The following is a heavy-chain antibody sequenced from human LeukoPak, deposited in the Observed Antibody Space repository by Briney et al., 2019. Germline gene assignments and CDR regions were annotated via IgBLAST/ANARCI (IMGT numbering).Heavy chain of an antibody. Sequence: SETLSLTCTVSGDSISTHYWSWIRQPPGKGLEWIGYMHYSGLTNYNPSLKSRVTISADTSKNQFSLRLSSVTAADTAVYYCARDHMAAAGTNMDVWGKGATVTVSS. V-gene: IGHV4-59*11. J-gene: IGHJ6*03. CDR1: GDSISTHY. D-gene: IGHD6-13*01. CDR2: MHYSGLT. CDR3: ARDHMAAAGTNMDV.